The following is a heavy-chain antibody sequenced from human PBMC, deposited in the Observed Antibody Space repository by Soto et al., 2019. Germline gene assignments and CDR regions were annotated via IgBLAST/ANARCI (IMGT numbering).Heavy chain of an antibody. D-gene: IGHD6-13*01. CDR2: TYYRSKWYN. CDR1: GDSVSSNSAA. CDR3: AMTRNLGYSSSWRNEATNLLDP. V-gene: IGHV6-1*01. J-gene: IGHJ5*02. Sequence: PSQTLSLTCAISGDSVSSNSAAWNWIRQSPSRGLEWLGRTYYRSKWYNDYAVSVKSRITINPDTSKNQFSLQLNSVTPEDTAVYYCAMTRNLGYSSSWRNEATNLLDPWGQGTLVTVSS.